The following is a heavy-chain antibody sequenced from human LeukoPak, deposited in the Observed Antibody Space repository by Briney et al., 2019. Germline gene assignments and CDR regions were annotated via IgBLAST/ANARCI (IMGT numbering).Heavy chain of an antibody. CDR2: IYYSGST. CDR1: GGSISSYY. J-gene: IGHJ4*02. Sequence: SETLSLTCTVSGGSISSYYWSWIRQPPGKGLEWIGYIYYSGSTNYNPSLKSRVTISVDTSKNQFSLKLRSVTAADTAVYYCARDKGLWFGELSGAFDYWGQGTLVTVSS. V-gene: IGHV4-59*01. D-gene: IGHD3-10*01. CDR3: ARDKGLWFGELSGAFDY.